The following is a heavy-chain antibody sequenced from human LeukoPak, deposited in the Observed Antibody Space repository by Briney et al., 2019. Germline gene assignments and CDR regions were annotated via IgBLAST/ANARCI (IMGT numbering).Heavy chain of an antibody. Sequence: KTSETLSLTCAVYGGSFSGYYWSWIRQPPGKGLEWIGEINHSGSTNYNPSLKSRVTISVDTSKNQFSLKLSSVTAADTAVYYCARGKVYYYDSSGYYYDPLDYWGQGTLVTVSS. V-gene: IGHV4-34*01. CDR1: GGSFSGYY. CDR2: INHSGST. J-gene: IGHJ4*02. D-gene: IGHD3-22*01. CDR3: ARGKVYYYDSSGYYYDPLDY.